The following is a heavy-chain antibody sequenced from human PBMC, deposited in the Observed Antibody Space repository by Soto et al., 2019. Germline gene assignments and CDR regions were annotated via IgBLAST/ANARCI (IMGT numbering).Heavy chain of an antibody. J-gene: IGHJ4*02. CDR1: GFTFSSYA. D-gene: IGHD1-7*01. CDR3: AKDLPNPANWNYPPGGN. Sequence: EVQLLESGGGLVQPGGSLRLSCAASGFTFSSYAMSWVRQAPGKGLEWVSAISGSGGSTYYADSVKGRFTISRDNSKNTRYLQMNSLRAEDTAVYYCAKDLPNPANWNYPPGGNWGQGTLVTVSS. V-gene: IGHV3-23*01. CDR2: ISGSGGST.